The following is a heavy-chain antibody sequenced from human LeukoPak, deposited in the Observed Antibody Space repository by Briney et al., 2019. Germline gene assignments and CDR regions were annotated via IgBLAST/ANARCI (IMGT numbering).Heavy chain of an antibody. D-gene: IGHD2-2*02. CDR3: AREREYQLLYGVFWFDP. CDR2: IYTSGST. J-gene: IGHJ5*02. CDR1: GGSISSYY. Sequence: PSETLSLTCTVSGGSISSYYWSWIRQPAGKGLEWIGRIYTSGSTNYNPSLKSRVTMSVDTSKNQFSLKLSSVTAADTAVYYCAREREYQLLYGVFWFDPWGQGTLVTVSS. V-gene: IGHV4-4*07.